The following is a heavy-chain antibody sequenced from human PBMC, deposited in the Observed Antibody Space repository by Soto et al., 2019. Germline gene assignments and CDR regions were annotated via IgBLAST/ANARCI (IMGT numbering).Heavy chain of an antibody. D-gene: IGHD3-10*01. Sequence: GGSLRLSCATSGFSFGGYAMSWVRQAPGKGLEYVSGISRNGDTTYYGNSVKGRFTISRDNSKNTLYLQMGSLRAEDMAVYYCARDPPPDYGSGSYPWFDPWGQGTLVTVSS. CDR3: ARDPPPDYGSGSYPWFDP. V-gene: IGHV3-64*01. CDR2: ISRNGDTT. J-gene: IGHJ5*02. CDR1: GFSFGGYA.